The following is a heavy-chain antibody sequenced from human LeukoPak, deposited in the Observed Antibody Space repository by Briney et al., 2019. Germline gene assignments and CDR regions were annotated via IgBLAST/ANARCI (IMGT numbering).Heavy chain of an antibody. V-gene: IGHV3-23*01. CDR3: AKVAGYCSSTSCFYYYYMDV. CDR1: GFTFSSYA. D-gene: IGHD2-2*01. Sequence: PGGSLRLSCAASGFTFSSYAMSWVRQAPGNGREWVSAISGSGGSTYYADSVRGRFTISRYKSKNTLYLQMNSLRAEDTAVYYCAKVAGYCSSTSCFYYYYMDVWGKGTTVTVSS. J-gene: IGHJ6*03. CDR2: ISGSGGST.